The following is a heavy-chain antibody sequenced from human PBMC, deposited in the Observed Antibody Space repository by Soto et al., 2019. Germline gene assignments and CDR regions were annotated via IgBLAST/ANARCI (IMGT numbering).Heavy chain of an antibody. CDR2: IYYSGST. J-gene: IGHJ4*02. D-gene: IGHD1-1*01. CDR3: ARDTTPSL. CDR1: GASISSYY. Sequence: SETLSLTCSVSGASISSYYWSWIRQPPGKGLEWIGYIYYSGSTNYNPSLKSRVTISVDTSKNQFSLKLSSVTAADTAMYYCARDTTPSLWGQGTLVTVSS. V-gene: IGHV4-59*01.